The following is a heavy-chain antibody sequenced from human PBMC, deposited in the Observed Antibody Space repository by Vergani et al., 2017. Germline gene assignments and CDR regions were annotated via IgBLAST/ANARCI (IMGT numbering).Heavy chain of an antibody. CDR3: ARDSYSSSPHFGY. J-gene: IGHJ4*02. CDR2: IIPIFGTA. V-gene: IGHV1-69*01. D-gene: IGHD6-6*01. CDR1: GYTFTSYD. Sequence: QVQLVQSGAEVKKPGASVKVSCKASGYTFTSYDISWVRQAPGQGLEWMGGIIPIFGTANYAQKFQGSVTITADESTSTAYMELSSLRSEDTAVYYCARDSYSSSPHFGYWGQGTLVTVSS.